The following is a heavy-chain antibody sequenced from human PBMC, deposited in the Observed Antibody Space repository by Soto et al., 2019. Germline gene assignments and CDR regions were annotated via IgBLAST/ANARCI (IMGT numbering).Heavy chain of an antibody. D-gene: IGHD6-6*01. J-gene: IGHJ6*04. CDR3: ARARGIAARTLWGRYYGMDV. Sequence: PSETLSLTCTVSGGSISSGGYYWSWIRQHPGKGLEWIGYIYYSGSTYYNPSLKSRVTISVDTSKNQFSLKLSSVTAADTAVYYCARARGIAARTLWGRYYGMDVWGKGTT. V-gene: IGHV4-31*03. CDR1: GGSISSGGYY. CDR2: IYYSGST.